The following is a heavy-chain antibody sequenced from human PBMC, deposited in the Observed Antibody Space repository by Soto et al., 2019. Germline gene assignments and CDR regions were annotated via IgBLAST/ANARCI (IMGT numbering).Heavy chain of an antibody. Sequence: QLQESGPGLVKPSGTLSLTCAVSGGSVTTNYWWGWVRQSPVTGLEWIGDMSHSGHTNYSPSLKSRVTLSVDTSKNQFSLELKSVTAADTALYFGGMSRGWYKIHSWGQGTLVTVSS. CDR2: MSHSGHT. V-gene: IGHV4-4*02. CDR3: GMSRGWYKIHS. J-gene: IGHJ4*02. D-gene: IGHD6-19*01. CDR1: GGSVTTNYW.